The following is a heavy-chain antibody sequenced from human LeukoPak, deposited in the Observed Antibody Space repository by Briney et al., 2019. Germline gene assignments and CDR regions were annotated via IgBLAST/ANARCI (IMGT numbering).Heavy chain of an antibody. CDR2: IYYSGST. V-gene: IGHV4-39*01. D-gene: IGHD2-2*01. J-gene: IGHJ4*02. CDR1: GGSISSSSYY. Sequence: PSETLSLTCTVSGGSISSSSYYWGWIRQPPGKGLEWIGSIYYSGSTYYNPSLKSRVTISVDTYKNQFSLKLSSVTAADTAVYYGARPQGYQLLDFEYWGQGTLVTVSS. CDR3: ARPQGYQLLDFEY.